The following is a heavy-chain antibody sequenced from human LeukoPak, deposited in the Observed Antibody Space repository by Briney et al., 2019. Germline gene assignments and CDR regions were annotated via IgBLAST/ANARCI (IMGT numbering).Heavy chain of an antibody. Sequence: GGSLRLSCAASGFTFDDYGMSWVRQAPGKGLECVSGINWNGGSTGYADSVKGRFTISRDNAKNSLYLQMNSLRAEDTALYYCAKDLNWGQYYYMDVWGKGTTVTVSS. V-gene: IGHV3-20*04. D-gene: IGHD7-27*01. CDR1: GFTFDDYG. CDR3: AKDLNWGQYYYMDV. CDR2: INWNGGST. J-gene: IGHJ6*03.